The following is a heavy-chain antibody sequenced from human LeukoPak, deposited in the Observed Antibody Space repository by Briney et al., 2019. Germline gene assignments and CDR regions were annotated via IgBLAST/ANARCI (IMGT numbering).Heavy chain of an antibody. J-gene: IGHJ1*01. Sequence: ASVNVSCKASRYTFTSYGIGWVRQAPGQGLEWMGWISAYNGNTNYAQKLQGRVTMTTDTSTSTAYMELRSLRSDDTAVYYCARAAADSQTEYLLHWGQGTLVTVSS. CDR3: ARAAADSQTEYLLH. CDR2: ISAYNGNT. D-gene: IGHD6-13*01. CDR1: RYTFTSYG. V-gene: IGHV1-18*01.